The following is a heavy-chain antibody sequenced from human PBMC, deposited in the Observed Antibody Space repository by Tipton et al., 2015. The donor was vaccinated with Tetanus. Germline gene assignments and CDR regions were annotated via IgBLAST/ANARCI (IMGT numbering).Heavy chain of an antibody. Sequence: AASGFIFSSYGIHWVRQAPGKGLEWVAVSWYDGTDKYYADSVKGRFTISRDNSKNTLYLQMNSLRAEDTAVYYCAKGAFGDFYYYGMDVWGQGTTVTVSS. CDR1: GFIFSSYG. CDR3: AKGAFGDFYYYGMDV. J-gene: IGHJ6*02. D-gene: IGHD3-16*01. V-gene: IGHV3-33*06. CDR2: SWYDGTDK.